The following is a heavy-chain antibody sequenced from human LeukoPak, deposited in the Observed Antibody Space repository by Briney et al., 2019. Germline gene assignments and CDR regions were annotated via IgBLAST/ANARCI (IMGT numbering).Heavy chain of an antibody. CDR1: GFTFSSYA. V-gene: IGHV3-30-3*01. Sequence: GGSLRLSCAASGFTFSSYAMHWVRQAPGKGLEWVAVISYDGSNKYYADSVKGRFTISRDNSKNALYLQMNSLRAEDTVVYYCARGALTWQQPGDYWGQGTLVTVSS. J-gene: IGHJ4*02. CDR2: ISYDGSNK. CDR3: ARGALTWQQPGDY. D-gene: IGHD6-13*01.